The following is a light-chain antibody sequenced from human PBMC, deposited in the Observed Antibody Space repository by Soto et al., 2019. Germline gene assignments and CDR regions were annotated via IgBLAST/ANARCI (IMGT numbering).Light chain of an antibody. CDR2: YDD. V-gene: IGLV1-36*01. Sequence: QSVLTQPPSVSGAPRQRVTISCSGNSSNIGNNGVSWYQQLPGKAPKLRIRYDDMLPSGVSDRFSGSKSGTSATLAISGLQSEDEADYYCAAWDDSLGGHVFGTGTKVTVL. CDR1: SSNIGNNG. CDR3: AAWDDSLGGHV. J-gene: IGLJ1*01.